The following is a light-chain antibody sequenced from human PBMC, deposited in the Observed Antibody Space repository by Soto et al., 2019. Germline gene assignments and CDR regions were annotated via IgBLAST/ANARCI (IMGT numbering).Light chain of an antibody. CDR3: QQYNTYPLA. Sequence: DIQMTQSPSTLSASVGDRVTITCRASQSISTWLAWYQQKPGKAPKLLIYKASSLEGGVPSRFSGSGSATEFNITISSLQPDDFAAYDCQQYNTYPLAFGGGTTVEIK. J-gene: IGKJ4*01. CDR2: KAS. CDR1: QSISTW. V-gene: IGKV1-5*03.